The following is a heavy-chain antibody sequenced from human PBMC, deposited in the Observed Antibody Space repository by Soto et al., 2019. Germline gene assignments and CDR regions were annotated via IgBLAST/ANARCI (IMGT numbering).Heavy chain of an antibody. V-gene: IGHV4-59*01. CDR2: IYYSGST. CDR1: GGSISSYY. J-gene: IGHJ5*02. CDR3: ARGDYYGSGSYWWFDP. Sequence: PSETLSLTCTVSGGSISSYYWSWIRQPPGKGLEWIGYIYYSGSTNYNPSLKSRVTISEDTSKNQFSLKLSSVTAADTAVYYCARGDYYGSGSYWWFDPWGQGTLVTVSS. D-gene: IGHD3-10*01.